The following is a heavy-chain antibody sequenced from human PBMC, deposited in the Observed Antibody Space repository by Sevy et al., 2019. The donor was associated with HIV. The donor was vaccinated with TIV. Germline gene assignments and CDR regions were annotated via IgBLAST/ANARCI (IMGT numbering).Heavy chain of an antibody. V-gene: IGHV1-18*01. CDR1: GYTFTSFG. J-gene: IGHJ5*02. Sequence: ASVKVSCKASGYTFTSFGISWVRQAPGQGLEWMGWISAYNGDTSYEQKLQGRVTMTTDRLTSTAYMELRSLRSYDKAVYYCSRDVFFPHCSGGSCYSGWFDPWCQGTLVTVSS. D-gene: IGHD2-15*01. CDR3: SRDVFFPHCSGGSCYSGWFDP. CDR2: ISAYNGDT.